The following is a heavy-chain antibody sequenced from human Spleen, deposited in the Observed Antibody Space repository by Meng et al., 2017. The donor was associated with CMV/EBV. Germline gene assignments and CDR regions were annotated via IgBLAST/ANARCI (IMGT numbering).Heavy chain of an antibody. D-gene: IGHD6-19*01. J-gene: IGHJ4*02. CDR3: ARVTKGYSSLYDF. CDR1: GFSFSSYA. CDR2: IVHDGSYK. Sequence: GGSLRLSCAASGFSFSSYAIHWVRQAPGKGLEWVAAIVHDGSYKYYADSVKGRLTISRDNSENTLYLQMNSLRAEDTAVYYCARVTKGYSSLYDFWGQGTLVTVSS. V-gene: IGHV3-30*04.